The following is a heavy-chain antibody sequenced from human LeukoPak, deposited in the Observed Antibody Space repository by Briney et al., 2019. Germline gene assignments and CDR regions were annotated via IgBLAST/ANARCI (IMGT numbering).Heavy chain of an antibody. CDR2: INHSGTT. J-gene: IGHJ6*03. D-gene: IGHD1-1*01. CDR1: GGSFSGYY. Sequence: PSETLSLTCAVYGGSFSGYYWSWIRQPPGKGLEWIGEINHSGTTNYNSSLKSRVTISVDKSKNQFSLKLSSVTAADTAVYYCARVHLNWNGWDYYYYYMDVWGKGTTVTVSS. V-gene: IGHV4-34*01. CDR3: ARVHLNWNGWDYYYYYMDV.